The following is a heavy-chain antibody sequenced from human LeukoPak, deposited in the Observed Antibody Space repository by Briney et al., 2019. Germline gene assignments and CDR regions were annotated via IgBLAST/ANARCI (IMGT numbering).Heavy chain of an antibody. CDR1: GYTFTSYY. CDR2: INPSGGST. J-gene: IGHJ4*02. CDR3: ARATGGKYYYDSSGYYAPEY. V-gene: IGHV1-46*01. Sequence: ASVKVSCKASGYTFTSYYMHWVRQAPGQGLEWMGIINPSGGSTSYAQKFQGRATMTRDTSTSTVYMELSSLRSEDTAVYYCARATGGKYYYDSSGYYAPEYWGQGTLVTVSS. D-gene: IGHD3-22*01.